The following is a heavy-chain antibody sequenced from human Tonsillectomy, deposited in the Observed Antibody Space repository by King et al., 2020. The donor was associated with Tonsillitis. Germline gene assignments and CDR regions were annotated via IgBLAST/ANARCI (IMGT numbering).Heavy chain of an antibody. CDR3: AKDRGFGLVLGYYFDY. CDR1: GFTFTSHA. J-gene: IGHJ4*02. Sequence: VQLVESGGGLVQPGGALTLSCTASGFTFTSHAMSWCRQAPGKGLQWGSAISGRGGSTYDVDSVKGRFTNPRDNSKNTLYLQMDGLRAEDTAVYYCAKDRGFGLVLGYYFDYWGKGALVTVSS. D-gene: IGHD3-10*01. CDR2: ISGRGGST. V-gene: IGHV3-23*04.